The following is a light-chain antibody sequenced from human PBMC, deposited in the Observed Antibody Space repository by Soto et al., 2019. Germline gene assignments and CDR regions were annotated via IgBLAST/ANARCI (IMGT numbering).Light chain of an antibody. V-gene: IGKV1-27*01. Sequence: DIQMTQTPSSLSASVGDRVTIACRASQAISNFLAWYQQKPGKVPTLLVYGSSTLQSGVLSRFSGSGSGTDFTLTISSLQPEDAATYYCQKYDSDPRTFGQGTKVEI. CDR1: QAISNF. J-gene: IGKJ1*01. CDR3: QKYDSDPRT. CDR2: GSS.